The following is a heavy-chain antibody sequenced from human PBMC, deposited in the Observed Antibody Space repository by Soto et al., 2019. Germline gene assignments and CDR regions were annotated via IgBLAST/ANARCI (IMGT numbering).Heavy chain of an antibody. CDR2: ISYDGSNK. CDR3: ARGPIPKPTYYYYGMDV. Sequence: GGSLRLSCAASGFTFSNAWMSWVRQAPGKGLEWVAVISYDGSNKYYADSVKGRFTISRDNSKNTLYLQMNSLRAEDTAVYYCARGPIPKPTYYYYGMDVWGQGTTVTVSS. J-gene: IGHJ6*02. CDR1: GFTFSNAW. V-gene: IGHV3-30-3*01. D-gene: IGHD1-26*01.